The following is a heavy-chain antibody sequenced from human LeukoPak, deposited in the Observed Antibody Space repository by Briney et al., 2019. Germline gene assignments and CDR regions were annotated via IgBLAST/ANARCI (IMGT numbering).Heavy chain of an antibody. CDR1: GYTFTSYD. D-gene: IGHD6-19*01. Sequence: GASVKVSCKASGYTFTSYDINWVRQATGQGLEWMGWMNPNSGNTGYAQKFQGRVTITRNTSISTAYMELSSLRSEDTAVYYCASLAVAGTGWFDPWGQGTLVTVSS. CDR3: ASLAVAGTGWFDP. J-gene: IGHJ5*02. V-gene: IGHV1-8*03. CDR2: MNPNSGNT.